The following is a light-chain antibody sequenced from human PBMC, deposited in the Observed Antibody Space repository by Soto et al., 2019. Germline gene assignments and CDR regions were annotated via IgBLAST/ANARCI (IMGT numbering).Light chain of an antibody. CDR2: GAS. Sequence: EIVMTQSPATLSVSPGEGATLSCRASQSVGSSLAWYQQKPGQAPRLLMYGASTRATGIPDRFRGSGSGTDFTLTISRLEPGDFAVYYCQRYGSSSLSFGGGTRVEI. CDR3: QRYGSSSLS. CDR1: QSVGSS. V-gene: IGKV3-20*01. J-gene: IGKJ4*01.